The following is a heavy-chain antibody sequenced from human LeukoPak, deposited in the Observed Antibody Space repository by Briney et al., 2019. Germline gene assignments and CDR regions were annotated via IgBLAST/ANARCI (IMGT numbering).Heavy chain of an antibody. J-gene: IGHJ4*02. CDR3: SLIDY. CDR2: IKCDGSEK. D-gene: IGHD3-10*01. V-gene: IGHV3-52*01. CDR1: GFTFSSSC. Sequence: SGGSLRLSCAASGFTFSSSCMHWVCQAPEKGLEWVADIKCDGSEKYYVDSVKGRLTISRDNAKNSLYLQVNSLRAEDIRSGSYSLIDYWGQGTLVTVSS.